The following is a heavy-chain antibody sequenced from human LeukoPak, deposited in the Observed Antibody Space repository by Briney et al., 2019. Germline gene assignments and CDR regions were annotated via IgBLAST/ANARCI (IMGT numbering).Heavy chain of an antibody. J-gene: IGHJ5*02. D-gene: IGHD2-8*01. Sequence: ASVKVSCKASGYTFTSYGISWVRQAPGQGLEWMGWISAYNGNTNYAQKLQGRVTMTTDTSTSTAYMELRSLGSDDTAVYYCARGSCTNGVCYMGTEGFDPWGQGTLVTVSS. CDR3: ARGSCTNGVCYMGTEGFDP. V-gene: IGHV1-18*01. CDR2: ISAYNGNT. CDR1: GYTFTSYG.